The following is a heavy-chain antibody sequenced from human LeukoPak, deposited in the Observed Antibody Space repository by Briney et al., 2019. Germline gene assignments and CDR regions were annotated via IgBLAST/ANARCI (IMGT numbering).Heavy chain of an antibody. D-gene: IGHD1-20*01. V-gene: IGHV3-49*04. J-gene: IGHJ4*02. Sequence: GGSLRLSCTASGFTFGDYAMSWVRQAPGKGLEWVGFIRSKAYGGTTEYAASVKGRFTISRDDSKSIAYLQMNSLKTEDTAVYYCTRERGPNNWNDEDYWGQGTLVTVSS. CDR2: IRSKAYGGTT. CDR1: GFTFGDYA. CDR3: TRERGPNNWNDEDY.